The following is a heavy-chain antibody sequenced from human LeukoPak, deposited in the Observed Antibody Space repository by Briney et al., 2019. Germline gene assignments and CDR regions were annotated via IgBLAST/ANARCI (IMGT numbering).Heavy chain of an antibody. D-gene: IGHD3-16*01. CDR3: ATGPIDMIVDYLHY. V-gene: IGHV1-24*01. CDR2: FDPEDGEK. J-gene: IGHJ4*02. Sequence: ASVKVSCKISGYTLTDLSMHWVRQAPGKGLEWMGRFDPEDGEKIHAQNFQGRVTMTEDTSTDTAYMELSSLRSEDTAVYYCATGPIDMIVDYLHYWGQGTLVTVSS. CDR1: GYTLTDLS.